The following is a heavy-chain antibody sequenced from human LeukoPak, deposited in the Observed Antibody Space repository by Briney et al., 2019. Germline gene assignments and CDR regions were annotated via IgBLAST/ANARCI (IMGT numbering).Heavy chain of an antibody. CDR3: AREYCSSTSCLYDY. D-gene: IGHD2-2*01. J-gene: IGHJ4*02. V-gene: IGHV3-48*01. CDR1: GLTFSSYS. Sequence: PGGSLRLSCAASGLTFSSYSMNWVRQAPGKGLEWVSYISSSSSTIYYADSVKGRFTISRDNAKNSLYLQMNSLRAEDTAVYYCAREYCSSTSCLYDYWGQGTLVTVSS. CDR2: ISSSSSTI.